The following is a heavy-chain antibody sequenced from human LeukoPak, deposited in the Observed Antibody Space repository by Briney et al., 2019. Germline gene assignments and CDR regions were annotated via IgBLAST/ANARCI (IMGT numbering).Heavy chain of an antibody. CDR2: ISSSSSTI. Sequence: GGSLRLSCAASGFTFSSYSMNWVRQAPGKGLEWVSYISSSSSTIYYADSVKGRFTISRDNAKNSLYLQMNSLRAEDTALYYCAKDMGDYGDYGVDYWGQGTLVTVSS. CDR3: AKDMGDYGDYGVDY. CDR1: GFTFSSYS. V-gene: IGHV3-48*01. D-gene: IGHD4-17*01. J-gene: IGHJ4*02.